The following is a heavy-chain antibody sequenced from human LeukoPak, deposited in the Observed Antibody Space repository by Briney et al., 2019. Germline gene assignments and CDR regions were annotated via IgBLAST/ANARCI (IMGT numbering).Heavy chain of an antibody. CDR2: ISYDGSNK. D-gene: IGHD4-17*01. Sequence: GGSLRLSCAASGFTFSSYGMHWVRQAPGKGLEWVAVISYDGSNKYYADSEKGRFTISRDNSKNTLYLQMNSLRAEDTAVYYCAKEMTTVTTFSLDYWGQGTLVTVSS. V-gene: IGHV3-30*18. CDR1: GFTFSSYG. CDR3: AKEMTTVTTFSLDY. J-gene: IGHJ4*02.